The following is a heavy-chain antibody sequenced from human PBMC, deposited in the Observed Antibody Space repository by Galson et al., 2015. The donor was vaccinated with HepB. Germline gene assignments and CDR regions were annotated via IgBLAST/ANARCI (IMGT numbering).Heavy chain of an antibody. CDR2: ISHNGRNQ. CDR1: GFTFDNYP. J-gene: IGHJ4*02. V-gene: IGHV3-30*04. CDR3: ARTGSLIGSPFDY. D-gene: IGHD1-26*01. Sequence: SLRLSCAASGFTFDNYPIHWVRQAPGKGLEWVAVISHNGRNQYYADSVKGRFTVSRDNSKNTLSLQMNSLRSEDTALYYCARTGSLIGSPFDYWGQGTLVTVSS.